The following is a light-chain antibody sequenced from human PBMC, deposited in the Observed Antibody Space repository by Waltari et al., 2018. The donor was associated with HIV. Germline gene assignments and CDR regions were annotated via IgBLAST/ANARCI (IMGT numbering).Light chain of an antibody. CDR2: ITN. CDR1: SGSVSTSYY. V-gene: IGLV8-61*01. Sequence: QTVVTQEPSFSVSPGGTVTLTCGLNSGSVSTSYYPSWYQQTPGQAPRTLIYITNSRSSGVPDRFSGAILGNKAALTITGAQADDECDYYCALYMGSAILFGGGTKLTVL. CDR3: ALYMGSAIL. J-gene: IGLJ2*01.